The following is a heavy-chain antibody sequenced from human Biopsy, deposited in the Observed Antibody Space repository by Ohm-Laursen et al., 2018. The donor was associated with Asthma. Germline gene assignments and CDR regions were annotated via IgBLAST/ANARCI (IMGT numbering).Heavy chain of an antibody. CDR3: AKRRGYSGHDNNY. V-gene: IGHV3-30*18. CDR2: ISYDGNHK. D-gene: IGHD5-12*01. J-gene: IGHJ4*02. CDR1: GFTFSSYG. Sequence: SLRLSCTASGFTFSSYGMHWVRQAPGKGLEWVAVISYDGNHKFYEDSVKGRFTISRDNSKNTLYLQMNSLRTEDTAVYYCAKRRGYSGHDNNYWGQGTLVIVSS.